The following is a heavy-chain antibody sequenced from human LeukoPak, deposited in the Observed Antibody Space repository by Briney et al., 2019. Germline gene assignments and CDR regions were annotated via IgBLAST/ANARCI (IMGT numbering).Heavy chain of an antibody. CDR1: GYTFTDYY. J-gene: IGHJ4*02. V-gene: IGHV1-2*02. D-gene: IGHD3-3*01. CDR2: INPNSGGT. Sequence: GASVKVSCKASGYTFTDYYMHWVRQAPGQGLEWMGWINPNSGGTNYAQKFQGRVTITRDTSITTAYMELNRLRSDDTAVYYCTGNLSILEWLFDYWGQGTLVTVSS. CDR3: TGNLSILEWLFDY.